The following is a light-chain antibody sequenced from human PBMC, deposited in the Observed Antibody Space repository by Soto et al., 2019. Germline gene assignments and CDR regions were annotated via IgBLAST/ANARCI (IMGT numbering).Light chain of an antibody. V-gene: IGKV1-16*01. CDR3: QQYNSYPRT. Sequence: DIQMTQSPSSLSASVGDRVTNTCRASQDIGCSLGWFQQKLGKAPKPLIYALSNLQVGVPSRFRSSGSGTDFILTISSLQPEDFATYYCQQYNSYPRTFVQGTKVEIK. J-gene: IGKJ1*01. CDR2: ALS. CDR1: QDIGCS.